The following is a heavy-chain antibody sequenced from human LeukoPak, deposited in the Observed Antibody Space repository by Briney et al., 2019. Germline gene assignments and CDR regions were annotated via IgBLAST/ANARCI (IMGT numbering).Heavy chain of an antibody. Sequence: GGSLRLSCAASGFTLSSYEMNWVRLAPGKGLEWISYISRAGNSIYYADSVKGRFTISRDSAKNSLYLQMNSLRAEDTAVYYCARGPYSSNWYVDYWGQGTLVTVSS. CDR1: GFTLSSYE. V-gene: IGHV3-48*03. CDR2: ISRAGNSI. J-gene: IGHJ4*02. D-gene: IGHD6-13*01. CDR3: ARGPYSSNWYVDY.